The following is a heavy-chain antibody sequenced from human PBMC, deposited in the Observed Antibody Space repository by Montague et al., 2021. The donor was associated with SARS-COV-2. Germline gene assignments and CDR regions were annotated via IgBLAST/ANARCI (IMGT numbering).Heavy chain of an antibody. CDR3: ARQMTSWWELLYYFDY. D-gene: IGHD1-26*01. CDR1: GDSISSSSYY. V-gene: IGHV4-39*01. CDR2: IYYRGST. J-gene: IGHJ4*02. Sequence: SETLSLTCTVSGDSISSSSYYWGWIRQPPGKGLEWIGSIYYRGSTYYNPSLKSRVTISVDTSKNQFSLKLGSVTAADTAVYYCARQMTSWWELLYYFDYWGQGTLVTVSS.